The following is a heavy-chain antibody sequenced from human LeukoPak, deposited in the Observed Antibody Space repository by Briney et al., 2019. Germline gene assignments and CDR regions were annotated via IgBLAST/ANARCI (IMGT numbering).Heavy chain of an antibody. CDR1: GYSISSGYY. J-gene: IGHJ4*02. CDR2: IYHSGST. CDR3: ARGGRRDGYNYDY. Sequence: SETLSLTCTVSGYSISSGYYWGWIRQPPGKGLEWIGSIYHSGSTYYNPSLKSRVTISVDTSKNQFSLKLSSVTAADTAVYYCARGGRRDGYNYDYWGQGTLVTVSS. V-gene: IGHV4-38-2*02. D-gene: IGHD5-24*01.